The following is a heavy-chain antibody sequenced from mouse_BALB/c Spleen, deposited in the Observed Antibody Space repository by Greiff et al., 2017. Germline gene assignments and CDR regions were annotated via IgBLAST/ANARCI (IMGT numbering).Heavy chain of an antibody. Sequence: VQLKQSGAELAKPGASVKMSCKASGYTFTSYWMHWVKQRPGQGLEWIGYINPSTGYTEYNQKFKDKATLTADKSSSTAYMQLSSLTSEDSAVYYCARSSYAMDYWGQGTSVTVSS. CDR2: INPSTGYT. CDR1: GYTFTSYW. J-gene: IGHJ4*01. CDR3: ARSSYAMDY. V-gene: IGHV1-7*01.